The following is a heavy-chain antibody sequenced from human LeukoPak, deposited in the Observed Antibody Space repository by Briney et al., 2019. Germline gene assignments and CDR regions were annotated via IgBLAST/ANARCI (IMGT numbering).Heavy chain of an antibody. CDR1: GGSISSYY. Sequence: SETLSLTCTVSGGSISSYYWSWIRQPPGKGLEWNGYIDYSGSTNYNPSLKSRVNISVDTSKNQFSLKLSSVTAADTVFYFRPKTAYDILTGYFNDAFDIWGQGTMVTVSS. J-gene: IGHJ3*02. D-gene: IGHD3-9*01. CDR3: PKTAYDILTGYFNDAFDI. V-gene: IGHV4-59*08. CDR2: IDYSGST.